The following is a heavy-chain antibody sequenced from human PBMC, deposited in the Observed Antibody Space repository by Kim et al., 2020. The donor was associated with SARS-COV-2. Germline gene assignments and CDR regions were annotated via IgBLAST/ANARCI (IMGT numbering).Heavy chain of an antibody. J-gene: IGHJ4*02. CDR3: ARRTDYFDY. V-gene: IGHV5-51*01. Sequence: GSDTMYSPSFQGQVTISSDKSTSTAYLQWNSLKASDTAMYYCARRTDYFDYWGQGTQVTVSS. CDR2: GSDT.